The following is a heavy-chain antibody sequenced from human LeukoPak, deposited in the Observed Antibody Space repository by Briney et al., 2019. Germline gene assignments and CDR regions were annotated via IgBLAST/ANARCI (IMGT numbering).Heavy chain of an antibody. Sequence: GGSLRLSCTVSGFTLSSYEMSWIRQAPGKGLEWVSSVDYSADSTHYADSVMGRFTISRDNSKSTLSLQMNSLRAEDTAIYYCATYRQVLLPFESWGQGTLATVSS. CDR2: VDYSADST. V-gene: IGHV3-23*01. CDR3: ATYRQVLLPFES. CDR1: GFTLSSYE. D-gene: IGHD2-8*02. J-gene: IGHJ4*02.